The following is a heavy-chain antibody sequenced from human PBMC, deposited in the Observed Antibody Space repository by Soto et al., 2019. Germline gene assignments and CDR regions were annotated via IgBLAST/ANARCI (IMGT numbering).Heavy chain of an antibody. Sequence: HPGGSLRLSCAASGFTFSSYGMHWVRQAPGKGLEWVAVISYDGSNKYYADSVKGRFTISRDNSKNTLYLQMNSLRAEDTAVYYCAKSLAPEYYYDRNPFDYWGQGTLVTVSS. V-gene: IGHV3-30*18. J-gene: IGHJ4*02. CDR2: ISYDGSNK. D-gene: IGHD3-22*01. CDR3: AKSLAPEYYYDRNPFDY. CDR1: GFTFSSYG.